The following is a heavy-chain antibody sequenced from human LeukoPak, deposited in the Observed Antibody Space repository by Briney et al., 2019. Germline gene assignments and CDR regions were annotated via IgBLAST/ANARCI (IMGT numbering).Heavy chain of an antibody. CDR1: GFTFNSYA. V-gene: IGHV3-30*02. J-gene: IGHJ5*02. CDR3: ARHNTRFLERLPALGS. CDR2: IRHDGSSE. Sequence: GSLRLSCLASGFTFNSYAMHWVRRAPGKGLEWVAFIRHDGSSEYYADSVKGRFIISRDRSGNTLSLQMKSLTHKATYMYYCARHNTRFLERLPALGSWGQGTLVTVSS. D-gene: IGHD3-3*01.